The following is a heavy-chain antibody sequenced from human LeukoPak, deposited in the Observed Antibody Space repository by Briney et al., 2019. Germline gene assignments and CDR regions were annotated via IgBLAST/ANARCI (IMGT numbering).Heavy chain of an antibody. D-gene: IGHD6-19*01. J-gene: IGHJ5*02. V-gene: IGHV1-2*02. Sequence: ASVKVSCKASGYTFTGYYMHWVRQAPGQGLEWMEWINPNSGGTNYAQKFQGRVTMTRDTSISTAYMELSRLRSDDTAVYYCARGWRVPSGPSYNWFDPWGQGTLVTVSS. CDR2: INPNSGGT. CDR3: ARGWRVPSGPSYNWFDP. CDR1: GYTFTGYY.